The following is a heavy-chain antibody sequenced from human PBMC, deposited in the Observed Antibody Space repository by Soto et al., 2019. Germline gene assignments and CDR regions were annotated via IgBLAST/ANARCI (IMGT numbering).Heavy chain of an antibody. J-gene: IGHJ4*02. CDR1: GGSFSGYY. D-gene: IGHD6-13*01. V-gene: IGHV4-34*01. Sequence: QVQLQQWGAGLLKPSETLSLTCAVYGGSFSGYYWSWVRQPPGKGLEWIGDINHAGGTNYNPSLKSRVALSVDTSKHHFTLTLLSVTEADTAVYDCARDEGGSSWADFDYWGQGTLLTVSS. CDR2: INHAGGT. CDR3: ARDEGGSSWADFDY.